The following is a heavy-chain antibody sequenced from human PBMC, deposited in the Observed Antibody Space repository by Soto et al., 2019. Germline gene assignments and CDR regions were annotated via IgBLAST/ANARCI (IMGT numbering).Heavy chain of an antibody. J-gene: IGHJ3*02. D-gene: IGHD3-3*01. CDR3: ARVFASSRSNDAFDI. CDR2: IWYDGSNK. V-gene: IGHV3-33*01. CDR1: GFTFSSYG. Sequence: QVQLVESGGGVVQPGRSLRLSCAASGFTFSSYGMHWVRQAPGKGLEWVAVIWYDGSNKYYADSVKGRFTISRDNSKNTLYLQMNSLRAEDTAVYYCARVFASSRSNDAFDIWGQGTMVTVSS.